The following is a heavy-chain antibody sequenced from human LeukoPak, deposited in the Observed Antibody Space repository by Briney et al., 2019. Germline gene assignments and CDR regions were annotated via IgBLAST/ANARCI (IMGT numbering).Heavy chain of an antibody. V-gene: IGHV3-23*01. CDR1: GFTFNTYA. D-gene: IGHD1-26*01. Sequence: GGSLRLSCAASGFTFNTYAMAWVRQALGRGLEWVSSITGNGVGTYYADSVKGRFTISRDNSKSTLYLQMNSLRGDDTAVYHCARDSGSYLQPTDYWGQGTLVTVSS. CDR2: ITGNGVGT. J-gene: IGHJ4*02. CDR3: ARDSGSYLQPTDY.